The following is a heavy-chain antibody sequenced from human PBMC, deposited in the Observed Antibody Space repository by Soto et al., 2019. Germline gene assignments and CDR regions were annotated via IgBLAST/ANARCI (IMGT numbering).Heavy chain of an antibody. CDR3: SRGFYANTSYPRFDF. CDR2: IRSKAYGETT. D-gene: IGHD2-21*01. J-gene: IGHJ4*02. Sequence: PVGSLRLSCTGSGFTLGDYAVSWFRQAPGKGLECVGFIRSKAYGETTDYAASVKGRFTISRDDSRTIAYLRMNSLKTEDTATYYCSRGFYANTSYPRFDFWGQGTLVTVS. V-gene: IGHV3-49*03. CDR1: GFTLGDYA.